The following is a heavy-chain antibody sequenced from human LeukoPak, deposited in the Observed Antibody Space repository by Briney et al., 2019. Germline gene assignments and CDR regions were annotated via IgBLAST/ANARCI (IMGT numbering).Heavy chain of an antibody. CDR3: ARAGGSTVSHSDY. D-gene: IGHD4-17*01. CDR1: GFTFSSYS. V-gene: IGHV3-21*01. CDR2: ISSSTSYI. J-gene: IGHJ4*02. Sequence: GGSLRLSRAASGFTFSSYSMNWIRQAPGKGLEWVSSISSSTSYIYYADSVKGRFTISKDNAKNSLYLQMNSLRAEDTAVYYCARAGGSTVSHSDYWGQGTLVTVSS.